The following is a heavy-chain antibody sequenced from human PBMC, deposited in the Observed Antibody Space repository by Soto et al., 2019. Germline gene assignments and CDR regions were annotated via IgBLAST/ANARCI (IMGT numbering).Heavy chain of an antibody. J-gene: IGHJ4*02. CDR2: IYHSGST. V-gene: IGHV4-30-2*01. CDR1: GGSISSGGYS. Sequence: PSETLSLTCTVSGGSISSGGYSWSWMRQPPGKGLEWIGYIYHSGSTYYNPSLKSRVTISVDRSKNQFSLKLSSVTAADTAVYYCARGKIPGLFDYWGQGTLVPVSS. D-gene: IGHD2-21*01. CDR3: ARGKIPGLFDY.